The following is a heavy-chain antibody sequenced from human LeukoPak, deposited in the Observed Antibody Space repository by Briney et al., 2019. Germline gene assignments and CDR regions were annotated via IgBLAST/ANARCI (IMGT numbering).Heavy chain of an antibody. CDR2: IIPIFGIA. CDR3: ARLVIAAAGPGDEAYYYGMDV. Sequence: ASVKVSCKASGGTFSSYAISWVRQAPGQGLEWMGRIIPIFGIANYAQKFQGRVTITADKSTSTAYMELSSLRSEDTAVYYCARLVIAAAGPGDEAYYYGMDVWGQGTTVTVSS. V-gene: IGHV1-69*04. J-gene: IGHJ6*02. CDR1: GGTFSSYA. D-gene: IGHD6-13*01.